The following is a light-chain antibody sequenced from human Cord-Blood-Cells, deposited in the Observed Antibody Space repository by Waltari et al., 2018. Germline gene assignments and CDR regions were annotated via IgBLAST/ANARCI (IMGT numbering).Light chain of an antibody. CDR3: SSYTSSSTVV. Sequence: QSALTQPASVSGSPGQSITISCTGTSSDVGGSNDVSWSQQHPGKAPKLMIYDVSNRPSGVSNRFSGSKSGNTASLTISGLQAEDEADYYCSSYTSSSTVVFGGGTKLTVL. V-gene: IGLV2-14*01. CDR2: DVS. J-gene: IGLJ2*01. CDR1: SSDVGGSND.